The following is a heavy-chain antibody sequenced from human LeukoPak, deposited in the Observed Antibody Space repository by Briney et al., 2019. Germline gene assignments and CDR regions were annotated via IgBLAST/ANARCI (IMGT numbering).Heavy chain of an antibody. CDR2: IYCSGST. V-gene: IGHV4-59*01. Sequence: SETLSLTCTVSGGSISSYYWSWIRQPPGKGLEWIGYIYCSGSTNYNPSLKSRVTISVDTSKNQFSLKLSSVTAADTAVYYCATEKYYYGNSGYYSIDYWGQGTLVTVSS. CDR1: GGSISSYY. J-gene: IGHJ4*02. D-gene: IGHD3-22*01. CDR3: ATEKYYYGNSGYYSIDY.